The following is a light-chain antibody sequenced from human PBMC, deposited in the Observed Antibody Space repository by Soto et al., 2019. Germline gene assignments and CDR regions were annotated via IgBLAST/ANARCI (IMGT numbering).Light chain of an antibody. Sequence: EIVLTQSPATLSLSPGERATLSCRASQSVSSYLAWYPQKPGQAPRLLIYDASNRATGVPARFSGSGSGTAFTLTISSLEPEDFAVYYCQQRSNGLTFGGGTKVEIK. V-gene: IGKV3-11*01. CDR3: QQRSNGLT. J-gene: IGKJ4*01. CDR1: QSVSSY. CDR2: DAS.